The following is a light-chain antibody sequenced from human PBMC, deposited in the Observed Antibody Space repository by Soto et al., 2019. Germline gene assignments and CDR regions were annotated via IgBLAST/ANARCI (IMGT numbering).Light chain of an antibody. V-gene: IGLV1-40*01. Sequence: QSVLTQPPSVSGAPGQRVTISCTGSSSNIGAGYDVHGYQQLPGTAPKLLMYGNSNRPSGVPDRFSGSKSGTSASLAITGLQAEDEADYYCQSYDSSLSAVVFGGGTKVTVL. CDR3: QSYDSSLSAVV. CDR1: SSNIGAGYD. CDR2: GNS. J-gene: IGLJ2*01.